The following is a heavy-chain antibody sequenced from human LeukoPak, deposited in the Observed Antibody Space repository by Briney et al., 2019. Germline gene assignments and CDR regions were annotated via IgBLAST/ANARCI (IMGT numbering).Heavy chain of an antibody. CDR3: ARSPVVVPAAIDY. J-gene: IGHJ4*02. V-gene: IGHV4-4*07. Sequence: SETLSLTCTVSGVSISSYYWSWIRQPAGKGLEWIGRIYTSGSTNYNPSLKSRVTISVDKSKNQFSLKLSSVTAADTAVYYCARSPVVVPAAIDYWGQGTLVTVSS. CDR2: IYTSGST. D-gene: IGHD2-2*01. CDR1: GVSISSYY.